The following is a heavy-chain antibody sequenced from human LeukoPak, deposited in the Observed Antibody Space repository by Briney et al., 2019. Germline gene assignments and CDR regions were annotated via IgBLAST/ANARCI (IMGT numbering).Heavy chain of an antibody. CDR2: ISYDGSNK. J-gene: IGHJ4*02. D-gene: IGHD2-15*01. CDR1: GFTFSSYA. CDR3: ARDWGSLRATLYYFDY. V-gene: IGHV3-30*04. Sequence: GGSLRLSCAASGFTFSSYAMHWVRQAPGKGLEWVAVISYDGSNKYYADSVKGRFTISRDNSKNTLYQQMNSLRAEDTAVYYCARDWGSLRATLYYFDYWGQGTLVTVSS.